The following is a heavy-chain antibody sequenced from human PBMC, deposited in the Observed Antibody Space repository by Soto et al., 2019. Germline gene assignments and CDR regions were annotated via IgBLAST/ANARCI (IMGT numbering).Heavy chain of an antibody. CDR3: AREGYDFWSGYSYYYYYGMDV. CDR1: GFTFSSYA. CDR2: ISYDGSNK. J-gene: IGHJ6*02. V-gene: IGHV3-30-3*01. D-gene: IGHD3-3*01. Sequence: PGGSLRLSCAASGFTFSSYAMHWGRQAPCKWLEWVAVISYDGSNKYYADSVKGRFTISRDNSKNTLYLQMNSLRAEDTAVYYCAREGYDFWSGYSYYYYYGMDVWGQGTTVTVSS.